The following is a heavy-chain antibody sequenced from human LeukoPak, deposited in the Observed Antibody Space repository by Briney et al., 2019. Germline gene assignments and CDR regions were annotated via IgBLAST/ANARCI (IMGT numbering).Heavy chain of an antibody. CDR1: GYTFTGYY. D-gene: IGHD4-17*01. Sequence: ASVKVSCKASGYTFTGYYMHWVRQAPGQGLEWMGIINPSGGSTRYAQKFQGRVTMTRDTSTSTVYMELSSLRSEDTAVYYCARNPVTTKYFDYWGQGTLVTVSS. CDR3: ARNPVTTKYFDY. V-gene: IGHV1-46*01. CDR2: INPSGGST. J-gene: IGHJ4*02.